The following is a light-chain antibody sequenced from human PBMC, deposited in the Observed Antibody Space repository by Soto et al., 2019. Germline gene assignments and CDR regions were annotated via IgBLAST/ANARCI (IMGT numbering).Light chain of an antibody. J-gene: IGKJ1*01. CDR2: WAS. CDR1: QSVLYSSNNKNY. Sequence: DLVMTQSADSLAVSLGERATINCKSNQSVLYSSNNKNYLAWYQQKPGQPPKLLIYWASTRDSGVPDRFSGSGSGTDFTLTISSLQAEDVAVYYCQQYYSTPWTFGQGTKVEIK. V-gene: IGKV4-1*01. CDR3: QQYYSTPWT.